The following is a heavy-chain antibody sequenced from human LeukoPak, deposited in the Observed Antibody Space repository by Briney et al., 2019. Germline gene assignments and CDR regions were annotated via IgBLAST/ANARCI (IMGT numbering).Heavy chain of an antibody. CDR3: ARHGDQTGYFDY. J-gene: IGHJ4*02. Sequence: SEPLSLTCTVSGGSLSSYYWSWIRQPAGKGLEWIGRIYTSGSTNYNPPLKSRVTMSVDTSENEFSLKLGSVTAADTAVYCCARHGDQTGYFDYWGQGTLVTVSS. V-gene: IGHV4-4*07. CDR1: GGSLSSYY. D-gene: IGHD7-27*01. CDR2: IYTSGST.